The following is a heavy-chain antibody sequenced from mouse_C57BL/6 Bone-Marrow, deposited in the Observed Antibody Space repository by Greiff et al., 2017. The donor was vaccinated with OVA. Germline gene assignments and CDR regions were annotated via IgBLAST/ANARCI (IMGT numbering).Heavy chain of an antibody. CDR2: IYPGDGDT. CDR3: ARNYYYGSSLWYFDV. CDR1: GYAFSSYW. J-gene: IGHJ1*03. D-gene: IGHD1-1*01. Sequence: QVQLQQSGAELVKPGASVKISCKASGYAFSSYWMNWVKQRPGKGLEWIGQIYPGDGDTNYNGKFKGKATLTADKSSSTAYMQLSSLTSEDSAVYFCARNYYYGSSLWYFDVWGTGTTVTVSS. V-gene: IGHV1-80*01.